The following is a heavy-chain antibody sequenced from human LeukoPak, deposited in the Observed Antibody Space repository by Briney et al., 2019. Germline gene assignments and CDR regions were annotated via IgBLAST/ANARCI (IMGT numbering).Heavy chain of an antibody. Sequence: PSETLSLTCTVSGGSISSGSYFWSWIRQPAGKGLEWIGRIYTSGSTNYNPSLKSRVTISVDTSKNQFSLKLSSVTAADTAVYFCARGPYSYDSSGAFDIWGQGTMVTVSS. CDR2: IYTSGST. D-gene: IGHD3-22*01. CDR3: ARGPYSYDSSGAFDI. V-gene: IGHV4-61*02. CDR1: GGSISSGSYF. J-gene: IGHJ3*02.